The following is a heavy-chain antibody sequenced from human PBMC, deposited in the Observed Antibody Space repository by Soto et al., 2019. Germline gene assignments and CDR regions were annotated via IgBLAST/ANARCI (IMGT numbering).Heavy chain of an antibody. Sequence: QVQLVQSGAEVKKPGASVKVSCKASGYTFTNFGISWVRQAPGQGLEWMGWISAYNGNTNYAQKFQGRVTMTTDTSTSTDNMEVGNLRFDDTAVYYSARGGTPIDYWGQETLVTVST. CDR3: ARGGTPIDY. V-gene: IGHV1-18*01. D-gene: IGHD3-16*01. CDR1: GYTFTNFG. J-gene: IGHJ4*02. CDR2: ISAYNGNT.